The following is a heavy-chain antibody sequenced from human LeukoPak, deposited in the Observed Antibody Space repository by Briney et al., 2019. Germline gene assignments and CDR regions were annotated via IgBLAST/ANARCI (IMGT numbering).Heavy chain of an antibody. D-gene: IGHD2-15*01. V-gene: IGHV3-74*01. J-gene: IGHJ3*02. CDR3: ARDIGVVDDAFDI. CDR2: INSDGSST. Sequence: GGFLRLSCAASGFTFSIYWMHWVRQAPGKGLVWVLRINSDGSSTSYADSVKGRFTISRDNAKNTLYLQMNSLRAEDTAVYYCARDIGVVDDAFDIWGQGTMVTVSS. CDR1: GFTFSIYW.